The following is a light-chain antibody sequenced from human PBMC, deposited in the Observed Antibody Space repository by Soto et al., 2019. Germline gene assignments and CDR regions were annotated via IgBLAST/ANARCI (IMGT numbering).Light chain of an antibody. J-gene: IGKJ1*01. Sequence: DIQMTQSPSSLSASVGDRVTITCRASQDIRNDLDWFQQEPAKAPERLIYEASNLQSGVPSRFSGSGSGTEFTLTISSLQAEDFATYFCLQYSTYPWTFGQGTKVDIK. CDR2: EAS. CDR3: LQYSTYPWT. CDR1: QDIRND. V-gene: IGKV1-17*01.